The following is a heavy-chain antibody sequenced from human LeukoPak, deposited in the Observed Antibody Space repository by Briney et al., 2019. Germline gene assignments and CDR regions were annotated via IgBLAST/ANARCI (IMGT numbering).Heavy chain of an antibody. V-gene: IGHV3-53*01. Sequence: GGSLRLSCAASGFTVSSNYMSWVRQAPGKGLEWDSVIYSGGTTYYADSVKGRFTISRDNSKNTLYLQMNSLRAEDTAVYYCARVSSDSNGWYEFDYWGQGTLVTVSS. CDR2: IYSGGTT. D-gene: IGHD6-19*01. J-gene: IGHJ4*02. CDR1: GFTVSSNY. CDR3: ARVSSDSNGWYEFDY.